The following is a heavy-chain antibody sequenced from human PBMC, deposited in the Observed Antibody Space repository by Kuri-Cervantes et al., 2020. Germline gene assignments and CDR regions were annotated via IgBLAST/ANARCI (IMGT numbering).Heavy chain of an antibody. J-gene: IGHJ5*02. CDR2: ISYDGSNK. D-gene: IGHD7-27*01. Sequence: GESLKISCAASGFTFSSYGMHWVRQAPGKGLEWVAVISYDGSNKYYADSVKGRFTTSRDNSKNTLYLQMNSLRAEDTAVYYCAKDWAWFDPWGQGTLVTVSS. V-gene: IGHV3-30*18. CDR3: AKDWAWFDP. CDR1: GFTFSSYG.